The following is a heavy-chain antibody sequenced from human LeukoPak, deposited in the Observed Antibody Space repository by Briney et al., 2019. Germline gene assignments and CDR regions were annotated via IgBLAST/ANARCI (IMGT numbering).Heavy chain of an antibody. Sequence: GGSLRLSCAASGFTFSSYSMNWVRQAPGKGLEWVSSISSSSYIYYADSVKGRFTISRDNAKNSLYLQMNSLRAEDTAVYYCASQGGYCSGGSCLLVDYWGQGTLVTVSS. CDR1: GFTFSSYS. D-gene: IGHD2-15*01. CDR3: ASQGGYCSGGSCLLVDY. CDR2: ISSSSYI. J-gene: IGHJ4*02. V-gene: IGHV3-21*01.